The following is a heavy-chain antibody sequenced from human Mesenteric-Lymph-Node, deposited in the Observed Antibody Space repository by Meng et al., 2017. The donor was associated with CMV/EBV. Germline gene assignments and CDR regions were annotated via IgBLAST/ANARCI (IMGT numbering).Heavy chain of an antibody. D-gene: IGHD4-17*01. J-gene: IGHJ6*02. V-gene: IGHV3-53*01. CDR2: IYSGTNT. CDR3: ARGAGDYYYHAMDV. Sequence: GESLKISCAASGFTVSSNYMSWVRQAPGKGLEWVSVIYSGTNTYYADSVKGRFTISRDNSKNTLYLQMNSLRAEDTAVYYCARGAGDYYYHAMDVWGQGTTVTVSS. CDR1: GFTVSSNY.